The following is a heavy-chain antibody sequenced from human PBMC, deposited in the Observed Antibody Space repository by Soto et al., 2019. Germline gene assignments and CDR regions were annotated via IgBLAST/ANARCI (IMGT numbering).Heavy chain of an antibody. CDR3: VTGWLDY. V-gene: IGHV3-30*03. D-gene: IGHD2-15*01. CDR2: ISSDGTNK. CDR1: GFTFSSYG. J-gene: IGHJ4*02. Sequence: QVQLVESGGGVVQPGRSLRVSCAASGFTFSSYGLHWVRQAPGKGLEWMAVISSDGTNKYYADSVKGRFTISRDNSKNTLYLQMSCLRAEDTAVYYCVTGWLDYWGQGTLVTVSS.